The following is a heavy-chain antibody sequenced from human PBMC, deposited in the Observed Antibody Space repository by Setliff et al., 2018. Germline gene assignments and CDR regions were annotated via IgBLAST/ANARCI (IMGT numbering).Heavy chain of an antibody. D-gene: IGHD6-19*01. V-gene: IGHV1-3*01. J-gene: IGHJ4*02. CDR1: GYTFTSYA. Sequence: GASVKVSCKASGYTFTSYAMHWVRQAPGQRLEWMGWINAGNGNTKHSQKFQGRVTITRDTSASTAYMELSSLRSEDTAVYYCAGGWPPSFWGQGTLVTVSS. CDR2: INAGNGNT. CDR3: AGGWPPSF.